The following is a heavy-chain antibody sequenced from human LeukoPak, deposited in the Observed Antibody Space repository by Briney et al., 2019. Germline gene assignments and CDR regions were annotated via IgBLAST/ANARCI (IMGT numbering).Heavy chain of an antibody. Sequence: ASVKVSCKASGGTFSSYAISWVRQAPGQGLEWMGGIIPIFGTANYAQKFQGRVTITADESTSTAYMELSSLRSEDTAVYYCARVIKVRGVIIYYFDYWGQGTLVTVSS. J-gene: IGHJ4*02. CDR1: GGTFSSYA. CDR3: ARVIKVRGVIIYYFDY. CDR2: IIPIFGTA. D-gene: IGHD3-10*01. V-gene: IGHV1-69*13.